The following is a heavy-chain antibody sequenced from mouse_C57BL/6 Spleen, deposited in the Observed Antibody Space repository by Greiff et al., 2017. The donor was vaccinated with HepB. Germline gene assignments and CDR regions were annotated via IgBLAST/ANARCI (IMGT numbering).Heavy chain of an antibody. CDR2: ISYDGTN. J-gene: IGHJ4*01. CDR3: ARDRRYSNYRGYAIGY. CDR1: GYSITSGYY. Sequence: VQLQQSGPGLVKPSQSLSLTCSVTGYSITSGYYWYWIRQFPGNKLEWMGYISYDGTNNYNPSLKKRISITRDTSKNQFFLKLNSVTTEDTATYCCARDRRYSNYRGYAIGYGGQGTSDTVSS. V-gene: IGHV3-6*01. D-gene: IGHD2-5*01.